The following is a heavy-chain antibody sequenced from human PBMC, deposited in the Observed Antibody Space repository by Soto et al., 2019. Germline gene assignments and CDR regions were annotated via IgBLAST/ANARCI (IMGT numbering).Heavy chain of an antibody. CDR3: AREDCSGGSCYSFDY. Sequence: WASVKVFCKASGYTFTSYGISWVRQAPGQGLEWMGWISAYNGNTNYAQKLQGRVTMTTDTSTSTAYMELRSLRSDDTAVYYCAREDCSGGSCYSFDYWGQGTLVTVSS. CDR1: GYTFTSYG. V-gene: IGHV1-18*04. J-gene: IGHJ4*02. CDR2: ISAYNGNT. D-gene: IGHD2-15*01.